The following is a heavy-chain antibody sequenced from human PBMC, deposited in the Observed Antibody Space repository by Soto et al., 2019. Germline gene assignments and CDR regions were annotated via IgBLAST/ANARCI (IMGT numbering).Heavy chain of an antibody. V-gene: IGHV3-53*04. CDR1: GFDVSSNY. D-gene: IGHD4-17*01. Sequence: EVQLVESGGGLVQPGGSLRLSCAASGFDVSSNYMSGVRQAPGKGLEWVSLIYSGGTTYYADSVKGRFTISRHSSKNTLYLQMNSLRVEDTAVYYCAGRTYGWGQGTMVTVSA. CDR3: AGRTYG. CDR2: IYSGGTT. J-gene: IGHJ3*01.